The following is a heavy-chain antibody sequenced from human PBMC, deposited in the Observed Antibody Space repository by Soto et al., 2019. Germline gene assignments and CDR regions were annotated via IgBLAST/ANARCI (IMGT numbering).Heavy chain of an antibody. D-gene: IGHD3-22*01. Sequence: SETLSLTCTVSGGSVSSYYWSWIRQAPGKGLEWIGYIYYSGSTNYNPSLKSRVTISVDTSKNQFSLKLSSVTAADTAVYYCARGYYDSSGYDDYSYGMDVWGQGTTVTVSS. V-gene: IGHV4-59*02. CDR3: ARGYYDSSGYDDYSYGMDV. CDR1: GGSVSSYY. CDR2: IYYSGST. J-gene: IGHJ6*02.